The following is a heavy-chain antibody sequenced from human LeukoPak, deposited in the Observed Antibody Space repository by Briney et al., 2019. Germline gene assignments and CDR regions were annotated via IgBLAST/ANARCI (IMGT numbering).Heavy chain of an antibody. CDR1: GGSISSYY. V-gene: IGHV4-59*01. J-gene: IGHJ3*02. Sequence: SETLPLTCTVSGGSISSYYWSWIRQPPGKGLEWIGYIYYSGSTNYNPSLKSRVTISVDTSNNQFSLKLSSVTAADTAVYYCARFYGGNPPDAFDIWGQGTMVTVSS. CDR3: ARFYGGNPPDAFDI. D-gene: IGHD4-23*01. CDR2: IYYSGST.